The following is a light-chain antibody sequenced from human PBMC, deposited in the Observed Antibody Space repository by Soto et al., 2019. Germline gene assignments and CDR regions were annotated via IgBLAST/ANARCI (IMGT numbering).Light chain of an antibody. CDR3: AAWDDGLNAWA. CDR1: SSNIGRNT. V-gene: IGLV1-44*01. CDR2: SGV. Sequence: QSVLTQPPSASGTPGQRVSIYCSGSSSNIGRNTVKWYRQLPGTAPKLLIGSGVQRPSGVPDRFSGSQSGTSAFLAIRGLQSEDEADYIGAAWDDGLNAWAFGGGTKLTVL. J-gene: IGLJ3*02.